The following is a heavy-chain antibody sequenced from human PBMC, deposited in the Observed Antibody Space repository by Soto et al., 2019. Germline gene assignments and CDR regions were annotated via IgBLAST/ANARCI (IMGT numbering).Heavy chain of an antibody. CDR1: GFMFSGYD. D-gene: IGHD2-21*02. CDR2: LGSAGDT. V-gene: IGHV3-13*01. J-gene: IGHJ6*02. CDR3: VRGDAGYFDYGMDV. Sequence: EVQLVESGGGLVQPGGSLRLSCAASGFMFSGYDMHWVRQATGKGLEWVSTLGSAGDTYYQGSVKGRFTISRANAKNSLYLQMNSLRAGGTAVYYCVRGDAGYFDYGMDVWGQGTTVTVSS.